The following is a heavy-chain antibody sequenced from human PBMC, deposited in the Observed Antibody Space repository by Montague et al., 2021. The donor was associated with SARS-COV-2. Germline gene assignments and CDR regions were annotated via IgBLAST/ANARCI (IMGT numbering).Heavy chain of an antibody. CDR2: ISYDGSNK. J-gene: IGHJ5*02. V-gene: IGHV3-30-3*01. D-gene: IGHD1-26*01. CDR3: ARVSRGSYYNWFDP. Sequence: SLRLSWAASGFTFSSYAMHWVRQAPGKGLEWVAVISYDGSNKYYADSVKGRFTISRDNSKNTLYLQMNSLRAEDTAVYHCARVSRGSYYNWFDPWGQGTLVTVSS. CDR1: GFTFSSYA.